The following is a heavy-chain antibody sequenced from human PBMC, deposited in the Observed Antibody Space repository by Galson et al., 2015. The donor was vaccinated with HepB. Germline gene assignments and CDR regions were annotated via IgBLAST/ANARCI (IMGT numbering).Heavy chain of an antibody. Sequence: SVMVSCKASGYMFIGYYMHWVRQAPGQGLEWMGRISADSGSTDYAQKFEGRFTMTRDRSISTVYMELRGLTSDDTAVYYCARDVQPDFWGQGTLVTVST. CDR1: GYMFIGYY. D-gene: IGHD2-2*01. CDR3: ARDVQPDF. V-gene: IGHV1-2*06. J-gene: IGHJ4*02. CDR2: ISADSGST.